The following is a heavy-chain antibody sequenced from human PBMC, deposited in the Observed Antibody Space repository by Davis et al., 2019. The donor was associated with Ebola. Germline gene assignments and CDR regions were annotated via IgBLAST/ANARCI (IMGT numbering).Heavy chain of an antibody. V-gene: IGHV1-69*02. CDR2: IIPILGIA. J-gene: IGHJ6*04. CDR3: ATLWFGELLGMDV. D-gene: IGHD3-10*01. Sequence: SVKVSCKASGGTFSSYIISWVRQAPGQGLEWMGRIIPILGIANYAQKFQGRVTITADKSTSTAYMELSSLRSDDTAVYYCATLWFGELLGMDVWGKGTTVTVSS. CDR1: GGTFSSYI.